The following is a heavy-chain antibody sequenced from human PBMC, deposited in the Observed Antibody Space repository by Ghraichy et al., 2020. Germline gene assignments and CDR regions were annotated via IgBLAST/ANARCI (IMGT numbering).Heavy chain of an antibody. Sequence: SETLSLTCTVSGGSISSYYWSWIRQPPGKGLEWIGYIYYSGSTNYNPSLKSRVTISVDTSKNQFSLKLSSVTAADTAVYYCARGPDDILTGYLFDYWGQGTLVTVSS. CDR2: IYYSGST. CDR1: GGSISSYY. D-gene: IGHD3-9*01. J-gene: IGHJ4*02. V-gene: IGHV4-59*01. CDR3: ARGPDDILTGYLFDY.